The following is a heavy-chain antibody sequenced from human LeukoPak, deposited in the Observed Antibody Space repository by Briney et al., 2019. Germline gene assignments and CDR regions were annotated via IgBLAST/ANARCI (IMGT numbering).Heavy chain of an antibody. J-gene: IGHJ4*02. V-gene: IGHV4-61*02. CDR1: GGSISSGSYY. D-gene: IGHD3-10*01. CDR2: IYTSGST. CDR3: ASGRDITMVVY. Sequence: PSQTLSLTCTVSGGSISSGSYYWSWIRQPAGKGLEWIGRIYTSGSTNYNPSLKSRVTISVDTSKNQFSLKLSSVTAADTAVYYCASGRDITMVVYWGQGTLVTVSS.